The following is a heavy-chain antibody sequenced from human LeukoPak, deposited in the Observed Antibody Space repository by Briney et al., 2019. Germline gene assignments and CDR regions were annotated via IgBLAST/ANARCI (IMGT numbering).Heavy chain of an antibody. CDR2: ISSSGSTI. CDR3: ARVSSGYYYDAFDI. V-gene: IGHV3-48*03. D-gene: IGHD3-22*01. Sequence: PGRSLRLSCAASGFTFSSYEMNWVRQAPGKGLEWVSYISSSGSTIYYADSVKGRFTISRDNAKNSLYLQMNSLRAEDTAVYYCARVSSGYYYDAFDIWGQGTMVTVSS. J-gene: IGHJ3*02. CDR1: GFTFSSYE.